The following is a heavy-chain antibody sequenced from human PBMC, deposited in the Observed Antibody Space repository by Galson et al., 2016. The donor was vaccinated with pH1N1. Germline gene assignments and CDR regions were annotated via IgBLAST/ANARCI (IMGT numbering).Heavy chain of an antibody. J-gene: IGHJ3*02. CDR2: IYYSGST. D-gene: IGHD3-10*01. CDR1: GGSISSSSYY. CDR3: ARDRRVREWGADTFDI. V-gene: IGHV4-39*02. Sequence: ETLSLTCTVSGGSISSSSYYWDWIRQPPGKGLEWIGSIYYSGSTYYNPSLKSRVTISVDTSKNQFSLKLSSVTAADTAVYYCARDRRVREWGADTFDIWGQGTMVTVSS.